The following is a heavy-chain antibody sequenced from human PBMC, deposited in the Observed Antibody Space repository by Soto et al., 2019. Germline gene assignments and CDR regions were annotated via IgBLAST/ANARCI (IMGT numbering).Heavy chain of an antibody. D-gene: IGHD6-13*01. CDR3: ARSYSSSWYQDNWFDP. CDR1: GGSISSYY. Sequence: SETLSLTCTVSGGSISSYYWSWIRQPAGKGLEWIGRIYTSGSTNYNPSLKIRVTMSVDTSKNQFSLKLSSVTAADTAVYYCARSYSSSWYQDNWFDPWGQGTLVTVSS. J-gene: IGHJ5*02. V-gene: IGHV4-4*07. CDR2: IYTSGST.